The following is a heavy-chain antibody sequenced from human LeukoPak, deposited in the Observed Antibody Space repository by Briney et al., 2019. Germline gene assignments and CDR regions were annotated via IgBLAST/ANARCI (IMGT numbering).Heavy chain of an antibody. V-gene: IGHV3-23*01. J-gene: IGHJ6*02. D-gene: IGHD6-6*01. CDR2: ISGSGGST. CDR3: AKGGYSSSGSANHYGMDV. CDR1: GFTFSSYA. Sequence: GGSLRLSCAASGFTFSSYAMSWVRQAPGKGLEWVSAISGSGGSTYYADSVKGRFTISRDNSKNTLYLQMNSLRAEDTAVYYCAKGGYSSSGSANHYGMDVWGQGTTITVSS.